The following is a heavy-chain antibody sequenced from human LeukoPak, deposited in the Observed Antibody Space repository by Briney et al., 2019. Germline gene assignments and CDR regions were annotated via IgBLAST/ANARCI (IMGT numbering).Heavy chain of an antibody. J-gene: IGHJ4*02. CDR3: VRRQVGAYPFDR. CDR2: ITSDSRTI. CDR1: GFSFSTYN. V-gene: IGHV3-48*04. D-gene: IGHD1-26*01. Sequence: SGGSLRLSCTASGFSFSTYNMNWVRQAPGKGLEWISYITSDSRTIFYAASVKGRFTISRDNAKNSLYLQMNSLGGEDTAVYYCVRRQVGAYPFDRWGQGTLVTVSS.